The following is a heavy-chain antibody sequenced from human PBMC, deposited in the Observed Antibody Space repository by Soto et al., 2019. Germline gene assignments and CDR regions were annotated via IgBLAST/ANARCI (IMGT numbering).Heavy chain of an antibody. CDR1: GFTFSSYG. J-gene: IGHJ6*02. D-gene: IGHD3-10*01. CDR3: AKTLDYGSGRRPYYYGMDV. Sequence: QVQLVESGGGVVQPGRSLRLSCVASGFTFSSYGMHWVRQAPGKGLEWVAVISYDGSNKYYADSVKGRFTISRDNSKNXLXXQMNSLRAEDTAVYYCAKTLDYGSGRRPYYYGMDVWGQGTTVTVSS. CDR2: ISYDGSNK. V-gene: IGHV3-30*18.